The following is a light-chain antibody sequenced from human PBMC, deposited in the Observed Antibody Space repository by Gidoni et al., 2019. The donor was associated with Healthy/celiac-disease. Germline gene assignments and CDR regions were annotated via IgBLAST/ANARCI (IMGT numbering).Light chain of an antibody. V-gene: IGKV3-11*01. CDR3: QQRSNWPPWT. CDR2: DAS. Sequence: DIVSTQPPATLSLSPGERATLSCRASQRVSSYLAWYQQKPGQAPRLLIYDASNRATGIPARFSGSRSGTDFTLTISSLEPEDVAVYYCQQRSNWPPWTFGQGTKVEIK. J-gene: IGKJ1*01. CDR1: QRVSSY.